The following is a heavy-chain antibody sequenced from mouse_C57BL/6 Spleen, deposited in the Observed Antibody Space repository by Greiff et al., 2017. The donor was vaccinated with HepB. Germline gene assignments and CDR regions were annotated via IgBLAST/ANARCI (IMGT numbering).Heavy chain of an antibody. V-gene: IGHV5-4*01. CDR2: ISDGGSYT. Sequence: EVQVVESGGGLVKPGGSLKLSCAASGFTFSSYAMSWVRQTPEKRLEWVATISDGGSYTYYPDNVKGRFTISRDNAKNNLYLQMSHLKSEDTAMYYCARDSSGYLFDYWGQGTTLTVSS. CDR1: GFTFSSYA. J-gene: IGHJ2*01. D-gene: IGHD3-2*02. CDR3: ARDSSGYLFDY.